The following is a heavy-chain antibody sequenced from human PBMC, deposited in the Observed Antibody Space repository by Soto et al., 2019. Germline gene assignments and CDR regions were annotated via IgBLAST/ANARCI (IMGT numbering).Heavy chain of an antibody. CDR3: VREDGVVGVSSAFDS. Sequence: EVQLVESGGGLVAPGGSLRLSCVASGFTLTTYTMNWVRQAPGAGLEWVSSINGRSNYKYYSDSVKGRFTISGDNTQNSLFLQMSILGPEDTATYYCVREDGVVGVSSAFDSWGQGTLVTVSS. J-gene: IGHJ4*02. CDR2: INGRSNYK. V-gene: IGHV3-21*02. CDR1: GFTLTTYT. D-gene: IGHD1-26*01.